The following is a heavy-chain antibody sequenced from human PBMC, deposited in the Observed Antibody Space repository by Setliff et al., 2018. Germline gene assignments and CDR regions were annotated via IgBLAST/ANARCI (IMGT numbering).Heavy chain of an antibody. CDR1: GGTFSSYA. J-gene: IGHJ5*02. V-gene: IGHV1-69*10. CDR3: ARTLNRDGYNPSPFDP. CDR2: IIPILGIA. D-gene: IGHD5-12*01. Sequence: ASVKVSCKASGGTFSSYAISWVRQAPGQGLEWMGGIIPILGIANYAQKFQGRVTITADESTSTAYMELSSLRSEDTAVYYCARTLNRDGYNPSPFDPWGQGTLVTVSS.